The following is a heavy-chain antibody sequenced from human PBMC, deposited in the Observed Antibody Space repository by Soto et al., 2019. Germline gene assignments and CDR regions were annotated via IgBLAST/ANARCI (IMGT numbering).Heavy chain of an antibody. V-gene: IGHV6-1*01. Sequence: PSQTLSLPCAISGDSVSSNSSTWNFIRQSPSRGLELLGRTYYRSKWYNDYALSVKGRMTINPDTSKNQFSLQLNSVTPEDTAVYYCARNGGAYFNYWGQGTLVTVSS. CDR2: TYYRSKWYN. J-gene: IGHJ4*02. CDR3: ARNGGAYFNY. D-gene: IGHD2-8*01. CDR1: GDSVSSNSST.